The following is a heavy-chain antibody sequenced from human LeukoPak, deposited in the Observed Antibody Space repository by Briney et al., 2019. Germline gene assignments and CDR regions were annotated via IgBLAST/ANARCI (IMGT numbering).Heavy chain of an antibody. Sequence: SSLKVSCKASGGTFSSYTISWVRQAPGQGLEWMGRITPILGIANYAQKFQGRVTITADKSTSTAYMELSSLRSEDTAVYYCARDVGATPQAGYWGQGTLVTVSS. CDR1: GGTFSSYT. CDR3: ARDVGATPQAGY. CDR2: ITPILGIA. V-gene: IGHV1-69*04. D-gene: IGHD1-26*01. J-gene: IGHJ4*02.